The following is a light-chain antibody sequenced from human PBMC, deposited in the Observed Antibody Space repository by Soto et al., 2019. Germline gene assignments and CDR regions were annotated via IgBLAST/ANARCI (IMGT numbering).Light chain of an antibody. V-gene: IGKV1-33*01. CDR1: QDITNR. Sequence: DIQMSQSPSSLSASVGDRVTITCQASQDITNRLNWYHQKPGKAPKLLIYDASNLETGVPSRFSGSGSGRHFTFTITSLQPEDIGTYYCQQSYSTPRTFGPGTKVDIK. J-gene: IGKJ3*01. CDR3: QQSYSTPRT. CDR2: DAS.